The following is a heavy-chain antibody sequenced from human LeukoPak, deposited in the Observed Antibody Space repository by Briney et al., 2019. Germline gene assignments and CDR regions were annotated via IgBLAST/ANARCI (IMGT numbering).Heavy chain of an antibody. CDR3: AKISPVIMFGGVDS. V-gene: IGHV3-23*01. J-gene: IGHJ4*02. Sequence: GGSLRLSCAASGFTSSSYAMSWVRQAPGKGLEWVSSISGSGGSTFYADSVKGRFTISRDNSENTVFLQMNSLGAEGTAVYYCAKISPVIMFGGVDSWGQGTLVTVSS. CDR2: ISGSGGST. D-gene: IGHD3-16*01. CDR1: GFTSSSYA.